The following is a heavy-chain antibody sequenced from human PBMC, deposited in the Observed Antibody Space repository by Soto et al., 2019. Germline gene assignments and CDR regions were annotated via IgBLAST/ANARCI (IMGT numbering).Heavy chain of an antibody. CDR2: IYYSGNT. V-gene: IGHV4-31*03. CDR3: ARDRLMATAGTARHYFGLDV. J-gene: IGHJ6*02. D-gene: IGHD5-18*01. CDR1: GGSIRSGGYY. Sequence: SETLSLTCTVSGGSIRSGGYYWSWVRQNPRRGLEWIGNIYYSGNTYYNPSLKSRLTISVGTSKNQFSLNLSSVTAADTAVYYCARDRLMATAGTARHYFGLDVWGQGTTVTVS.